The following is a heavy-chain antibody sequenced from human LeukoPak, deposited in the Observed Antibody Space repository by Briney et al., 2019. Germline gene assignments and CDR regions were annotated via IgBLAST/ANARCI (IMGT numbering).Heavy chain of an antibody. Sequence: ASVKVSCKASGYTFTSYYMHRVRQAPGQGLEWMGIINPSGGSTSYAQKFQGRVTMTRDTSTSTVYMELSSLRSEDTAVYYCASQRTGVDTAMVNDWFDPWGQGTLVTVSS. D-gene: IGHD5-18*01. CDR2: INPSGGST. V-gene: IGHV1-46*01. J-gene: IGHJ5*02. CDR1: GYTFTSYY. CDR3: ASQRTGVDTAMVNDWFDP.